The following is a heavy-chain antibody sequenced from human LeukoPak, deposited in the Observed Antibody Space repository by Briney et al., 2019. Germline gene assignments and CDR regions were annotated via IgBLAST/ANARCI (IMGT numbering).Heavy chain of an antibody. Sequence: GVSLRLSCSASGFTFSDYALNWLRQAPGKGLVWVSTINVGGATAYYADSVKGRFTTSRDTSKNTLYLYMNSLRAEDTALYYCCFGVLSSVFFDYWGQGTPVTVSS. CDR2: INVGGATA. D-gene: IGHD3-3*01. CDR3: CFGVLSSVFFDY. V-gene: IGHV3-23*01. CDR1: GFTFSDYA. J-gene: IGHJ4*02.